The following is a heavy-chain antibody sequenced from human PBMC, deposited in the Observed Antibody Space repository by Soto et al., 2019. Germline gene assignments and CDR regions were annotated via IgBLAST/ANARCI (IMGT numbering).Heavy chain of an antibody. CDR1: GGSMSSYY. Sequence: QVHLQQSGPGLVNPSENLYLTCTVSGGSMSSYYWTWIRKPDGKGREWIGRVYSSGGTHYNPSLKSRVTISLETSKNQFSLSLLSVTAAETAVYYCARGQRFSDWFDPWGQGTLVTVSS. D-gene: IGHD3-3*01. V-gene: IGHV4-4*07. J-gene: IGHJ5*02. CDR2: VYSSGGT. CDR3: ARGQRFSDWFDP.